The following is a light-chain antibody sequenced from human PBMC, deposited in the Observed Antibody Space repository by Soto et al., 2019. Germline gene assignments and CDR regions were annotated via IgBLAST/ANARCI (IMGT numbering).Light chain of an antibody. Sequence: EIVLTQSPATLYLSPGERATLSCRASQSINSYLAWYQQKPGQAPRLLIYDASNRATGIPARFSGSASGTDFTLTISSPEPEDFAVYYCQQRTNWPALTFGGGTKVEIK. J-gene: IGKJ4*01. CDR2: DAS. V-gene: IGKV3-11*01. CDR3: QQRTNWPALT. CDR1: QSINSY.